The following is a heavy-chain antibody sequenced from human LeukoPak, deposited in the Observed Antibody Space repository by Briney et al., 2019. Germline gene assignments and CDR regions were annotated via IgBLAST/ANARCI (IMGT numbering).Heavy chain of an antibody. Sequence: SETLSLTCKVSGGSISGYYWSWLRQPAGKGLEWIGRIHVSGTTNYNPSLKSRVTMSLDTSKTQFSLKMTSVTAADTAVYYCAGGQNYYDSSGYPTTAFDIWGQGTMVTVSS. V-gene: IGHV4-4*07. CDR1: GGSISGYY. CDR3: AGGQNYYDSSGYPTTAFDI. D-gene: IGHD3-22*01. CDR2: IHVSGTT. J-gene: IGHJ3*02.